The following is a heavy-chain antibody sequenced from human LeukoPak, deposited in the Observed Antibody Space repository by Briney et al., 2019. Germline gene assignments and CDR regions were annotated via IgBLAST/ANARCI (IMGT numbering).Heavy chain of an antibody. CDR3: ARDPGIAAAGTDY. CDR2: IWYDGSNK. CDR1: GFTFSSYG. V-gene: IGHV3-33*01. J-gene: IGHJ4*02. D-gene: IGHD6-13*01. Sequence: GGSLRLSCAASGFTFSSYGMHWVRQAPGKGLEWVAVIWYDGSNKYYADSVKGRFTISRDNSKNTLYLQMNSLRAEDTAVYYCARDPGIAAAGTDYWGQGTLVTVSS.